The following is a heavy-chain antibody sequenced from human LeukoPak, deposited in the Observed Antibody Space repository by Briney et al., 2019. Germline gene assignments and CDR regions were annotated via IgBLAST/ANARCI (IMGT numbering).Heavy chain of an antibody. Sequence: GASVKVSCKASGYTFTGYYMHWVRQAPGQGLEWMGRINPNSGGTNYAQKFQGRVTMTRDTSISTAYMELSRLRSDDTAVYYCARAPPIMDWFGNTFDYWGQGTLVTVSS. CDR2: INPNSGGT. V-gene: IGHV1-2*06. J-gene: IGHJ4*02. D-gene: IGHD3/OR15-3a*01. CDR1: GYTFTGYY. CDR3: ARAPPIMDWFGNTFDY.